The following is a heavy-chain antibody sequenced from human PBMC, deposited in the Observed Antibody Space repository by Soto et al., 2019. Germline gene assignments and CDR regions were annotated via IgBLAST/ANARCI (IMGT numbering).Heavy chain of an antibody. J-gene: IGHJ5*02. D-gene: IGHD1-26*01. CDR3: ARDPTTENWFDP. V-gene: IGHV4-30-4*01. CDR1: GGSISSGDYY. Sequence: SETLSLTCTVSGGSISSGDYYWSWIRQPPGEGLEWIGYIYYTGSTYYNPSLKSRVTMSVDTSKNQFSLKLSSVTAADTAMYYFARDPTTENWFDPWVQGSLVTVSS. CDR2: IYYTGST.